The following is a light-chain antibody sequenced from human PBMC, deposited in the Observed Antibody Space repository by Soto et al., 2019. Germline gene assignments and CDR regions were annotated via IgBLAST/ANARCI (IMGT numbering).Light chain of an antibody. J-gene: IGKJ1*01. CDR2: KAY. CDR1: QTISTW. CDR3: QHYNSYSEA. V-gene: IGKV1-5*03. Sequence: DIQMTQSPSTLSASVGDRVTITCRASQTISTWLAWYQQKPRKAPKLLIYKAYTLKSGVPSRFSGSGSGTEFTLTIRSLQPDDFATYYCQHYNSYSEAFGQGTKVDIK.